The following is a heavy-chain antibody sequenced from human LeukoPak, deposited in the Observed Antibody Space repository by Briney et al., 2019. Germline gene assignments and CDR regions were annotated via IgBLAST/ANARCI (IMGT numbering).Heavy chain of an antibody. V-gene: IGHV1-2*02. CDR2: INPNSGGT. J-gene: IGHJ6*02. CDR3: ARGLNYYYGMDV. Sequence: ASVKVSCKASGYTFTGCYMHWVRQAPGQGLEWMGWINPNSGGTNYAQKFQGRVTMTRDTSISTAYMELSRLRSDDTAVYYCARGLNYYYGMDVWGQGTTVTVSS. CDR1: GYTFTGCY.